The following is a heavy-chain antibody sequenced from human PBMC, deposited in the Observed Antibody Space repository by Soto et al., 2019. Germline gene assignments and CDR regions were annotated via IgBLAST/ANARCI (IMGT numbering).Heavy chain of an antibody. D-gene: IGHD2-2*01. CDR1: GGSISSGGYY. V-gene: IGHV4-31*03. CDR3: AREGLGYCISTSCYYYYGMDV. CDR2: IYYSGST. Sequence: QVQLQESGPGLVKPSQTLSLTYTVSGGSISSGGYYWSWIRQHPGKGLEWIGYIYYSGSTYYNPSLKSRVTISVDTSKNQFSLKLSSVTAADTAVYYCAREGLGYCISTSCYYYYGMDVWGQGTTVTVSS. J-gene: IGHJ6*02.